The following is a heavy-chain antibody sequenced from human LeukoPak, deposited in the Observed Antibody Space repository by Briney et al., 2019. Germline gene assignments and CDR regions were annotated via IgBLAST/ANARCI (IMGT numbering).Heavy chain of an antibody. CDR2: IYTSGST. Sequence: PSETLSLTCTVSGGSISSYYWSWIRQPPGKGLEWIGYIYTSGSTNYNPSLKSRVTISVDTSKNQFSLKLSSVTAADTAVYYCARHAVAGWAYYYYMDVWGKGTTVTVSS. J-gene: IGHJ6*03. D-gene: IGHD6-19*01. CDR1: GGSISSYY. V-gene: IGHV4-4*09. CDR3: ARHAVAGWAYYYYMDV.